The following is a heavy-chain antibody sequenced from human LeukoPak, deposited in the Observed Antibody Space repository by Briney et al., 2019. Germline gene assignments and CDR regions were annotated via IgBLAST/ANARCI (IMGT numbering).Heavy chain of an antibody. Sequence: GGSLRLSCAASGFTFSSFWMHWVRQPPGKGLVWVSRIDTDGRTSTYADSVKDRFTISRDNARNTVYLQINSLRAEDTAVYYCATLNNFGHDYWGQGILVTVSS. CDR1: GFTFSSFW. CDR3: ATLNNFGHDY. D-gene: IGHD1/OR15-1a*01. CDR2: IDTDGRTS. J-gene: IGHJ4*02. V-gene: IGHV3-74*01.